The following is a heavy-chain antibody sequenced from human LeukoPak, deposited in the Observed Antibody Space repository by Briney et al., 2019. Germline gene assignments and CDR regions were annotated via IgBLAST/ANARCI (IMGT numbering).Heavy chain of an antibody. CDR1: GGSISSSSYY. Sequence: PSETLSLTCTVSGGSISSSSYYWGWIRQPPGKGLEWIGSIYYSGSTYYNPSLKSRVTISVDTSKNQFSLKLSSVTAADTAVYYCARQQSGYNGSGSYYYWGQGTLVTVSS. CDR2: IYYSGST. J-gene: IGHJ4*02. CDR3: ARQQSGYNGSGSYYY. V-gene: IGHV4-39*01. D-gene: IGHD3-10*01.